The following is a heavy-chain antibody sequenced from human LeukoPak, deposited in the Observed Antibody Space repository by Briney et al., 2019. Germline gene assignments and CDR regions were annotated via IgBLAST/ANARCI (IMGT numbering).Heavy chain of an antibody. CDR2: IYHSGST. Sequence: PSETLSLTCTVSGYSISSGYYWGWIRRPPGKGLEWIGSIYHSGSTYYNPSLKSRVTISVDTSKNQFSLKLSSVTAADTAVYYCARDPDSGSYFVDIWGQGTMVTVSS. V-gene: IGHV4-38-2*02. CDR3: ARDPDSGSYFVDI. D-gene: IGHD1-26*01. CDR1: GYSISSGYY. J-gene: IGHJ3*02.